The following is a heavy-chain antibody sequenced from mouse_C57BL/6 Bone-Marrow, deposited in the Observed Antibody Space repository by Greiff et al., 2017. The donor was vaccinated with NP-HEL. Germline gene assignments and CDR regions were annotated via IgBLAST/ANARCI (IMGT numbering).Heavy chain of an antibody. CDR2: IHPSDSDT. CDR1: GYTFTSYW. Sequence: QVHVKQPGAELVKPGASVKVSCKASGYTFTSYWMHWVKQRPGQGLEWIGRIHPSDSDTNYNQKFKGKATLTVDKSSSTAYMPLSSLTSEDSAVYYCAMDTTVVATDYFDYWGQGTTLTVSS. J-gene: IGHJ2*01. D-gene: IGHD1-1*01. CDR3: AMDTTVVATDYFDY. V-gene: IGHV1-74*01.